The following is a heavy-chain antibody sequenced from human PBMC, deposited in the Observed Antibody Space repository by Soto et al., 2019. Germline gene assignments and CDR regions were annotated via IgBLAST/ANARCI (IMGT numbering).Heavy chain of an antibody. CDR1: GYTFSDSY. CDR3: ARINFYDSRGDGSSPTP. D-gene: IGHD3-22*01. J-gene: IGHJ5*02. Sequence: ASVEVSCKASGYTFSDSYMHWVRQAPGQGLEWMGYVNPDGGDTTYAQKFQGRVTMTRDTSISTAYMELTRLTSDDTAMYYCARINFYDSRGDGSSPTPWGQGTLVTVSS. V-gene: IGHV1-2*02. CDR2: VNPDGGDT.